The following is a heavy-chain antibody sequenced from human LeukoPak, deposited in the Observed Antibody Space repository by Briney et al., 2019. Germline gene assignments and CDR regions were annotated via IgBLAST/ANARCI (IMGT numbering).Heavy chain of an antibody. Sequence: GGSLRLSCAASGFTLSSYSVNWVRQAPGKGLGWVAFISSDGSDKYYADSMKGRFTISRDNSKNTLYLQMTSLRGEYTAMYYCAREGTARDAFDIWGQGTMVTVSS. CDR3: AREGTARDAFDI. V-gene: IGHV3-30*03. CDR1: GFTLSSYS. J-gene: IGHJ3*02. D-gene: IGHD2-21*02. CDR2: ISSDGSDK.